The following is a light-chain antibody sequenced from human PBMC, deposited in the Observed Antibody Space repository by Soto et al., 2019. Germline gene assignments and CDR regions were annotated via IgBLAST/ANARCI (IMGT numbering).Light chain of an antibody. CDR2: EVN. CDR1: SSDVGGYNY. Sequence: QSALTQPASVSGSPGQSITISCTGTSSDVGGYNYVSWYQQHPGNAPRPMIYEVNNRPSGVPNRFSGSKSGNTASLTISGLXAEDEADYYCSSKTSSRTPFVFGTGTKVTVL. CDR3: SSKTSSRTPFV. J-gene: IGLJ1*01. V-gene: IGLV2-14*01.